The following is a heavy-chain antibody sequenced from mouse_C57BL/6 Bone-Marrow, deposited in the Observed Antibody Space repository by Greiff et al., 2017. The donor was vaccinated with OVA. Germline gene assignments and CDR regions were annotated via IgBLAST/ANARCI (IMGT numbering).Heavy chain of an antibody. Sequence: EVKLVESGPGLVKPSQSLSLTCSVTGYSITSGYYWHWIRQFPGNKLEWMGYISYDGSNNYNPSLKNRISITRDTSKNQFFLKLNSVTTEDTATYYCARAPGTAIYFDYWGQGTTLTVSS. CDR1: GYSITSGYY. CDR3: ARAPGTAIYFDY. J-gene: IGHJ2*01. V-gene: IGHV3-6*01. D-gene: IGHD1-2*01. CDR2: ISYDGSN.